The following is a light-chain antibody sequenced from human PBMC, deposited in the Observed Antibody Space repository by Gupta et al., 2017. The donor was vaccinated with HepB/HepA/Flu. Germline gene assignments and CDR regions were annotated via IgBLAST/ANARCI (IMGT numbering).Light chain of an antibody. J-gene: IGLJ1*01. Sequence: QSVLTQPPSASGTPGQRVTISCSGSSSNIGSNTVNWYQQLPGTAPKLLIYSNNQRPSGFPDRFSGSKSGTSASLAISGLQSEDEADYYCAAWDDSLNGPGYVFGTGTKVTVL. CDR3: AAWDDSLNGPGYV. V-gene: IGLV1-44*01. CDR1: SSNIGSNT. CDR2: SNN.